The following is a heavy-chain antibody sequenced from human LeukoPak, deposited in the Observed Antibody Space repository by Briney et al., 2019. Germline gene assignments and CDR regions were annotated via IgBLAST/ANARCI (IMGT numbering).Heavy chain of an antibody. CDR2: ISSSGSTI. CDR3: ARVSMGYSYGYPYYYYGMDV. Sequence: GGSLRLSCAASGFTFRDYYMSWIRQAPGKGLECVSYISSSGSTIYYADSVKGRFTISRDNAKNSLYLQMNSLRAEDTAVYYCARVSMGYSYGYPYYYYGMDVWGQGTTVTVSS. J-gene: IGHJ6*02. V-gene: IGHV3-11*01. CDR1: GFTFRDYY. D-gene: IGHD5-18*01.